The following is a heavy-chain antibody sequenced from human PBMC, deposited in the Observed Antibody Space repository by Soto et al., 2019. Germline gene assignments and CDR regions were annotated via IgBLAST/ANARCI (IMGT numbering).Heavy chain of an antibody. CDR2: IDLDIGDT. J-gene: IGHJ4*02. V-gene: IGHV1-2*02. Sequence: ASVKVSCKXSGHTFTGHHMHWVRQAPGQGLEWMGLIDLDIGDTKYAQKFQGRVTSTSDTSITTAYMELRGLRSDDTAVYYCALEPTGTAGFDYWGQGTLVTVSS. D-gene: IGHD2-21*02. CDR3: ALEPTGTAGFDY. CDR1: GHTFTGHH.